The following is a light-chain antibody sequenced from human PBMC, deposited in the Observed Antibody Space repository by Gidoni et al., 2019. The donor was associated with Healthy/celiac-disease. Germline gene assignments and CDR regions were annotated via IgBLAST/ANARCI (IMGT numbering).Light chain of an antibody. CDR3: QQDGSSPRLT. V-gene: IGKV3-20*01. J-gene: IGKJ4*01. CDR1: QSVSRSY. CDR2: GAS. Sequence: EFFLTQSPGTLSLSPGERATLSCRASQSVSRSYLAWYQKKPGQAPRLLIYGASSRATGIPDRLSGSGSGTDFTLTISRLEPEDFAVYYCQQDGSSPRLTFGGGTKVEIK.